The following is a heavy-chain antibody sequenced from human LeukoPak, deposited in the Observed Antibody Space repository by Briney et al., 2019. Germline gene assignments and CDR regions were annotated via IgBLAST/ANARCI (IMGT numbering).Heavy chain of an antibody. CDR2: IYYSGST. V-gene: IGHV4-30-4*01. D-gene: IGHD3-22*01. J-gene: IGHJ4*02. CDR1: GGSISSGDYY. CDR3: ARDEVNSSGLGRFDY. Sequence: SETLSLACTVYGGSISSGDYYWSWIRQPPGKGLKWIGYIYYSGSTYYNPSLKSRVTISVDTSKNQFSLKLSSVTAADTAVYYCARDEVNSSGLGRFDYWGQGTLVTVSS.